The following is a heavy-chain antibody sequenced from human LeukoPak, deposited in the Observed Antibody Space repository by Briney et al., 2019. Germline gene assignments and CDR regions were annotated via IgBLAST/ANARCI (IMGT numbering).Heavy chain of an antibody. CDR2: IYSGGST. V-gene: IGHV3-53*01. Sequence: GGSLRLSCAASGFTVSSNYMSWVRQAPGKGLEWFSVIYSGGSTYYADSVKGRFTISRDNSKNTLYLQMNSLRAEDTAVYYCAREDSSSWFWFDPWGQGTLVTVSS. CDR1: GFTVSSNY. J-gene: IGHJ5*02. CDR3: AREDSSSWFWFDP. D-gene: IGHD6-13*01.